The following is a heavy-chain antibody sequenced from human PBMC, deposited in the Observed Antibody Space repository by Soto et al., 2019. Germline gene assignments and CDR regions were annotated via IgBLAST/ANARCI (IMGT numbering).Heavy chain of an antibody. D-gene: IGHD2-21*01. Sequence: QVQLHESGPGLVKPSETMSLTCTVSGGSISSYYWGWMRQPPGKGLEWIGDIYYTGTTNYHPSLKSRVTIAITSKNHFSLNLSSVTAADTAVYYCAKSLFDGGGGLSADWGRGTLVTVSP. V-gene: IGHV4-59*01. CDR1: GGSISSYY. CDR2: IYYTGTT. J-gene: IGHJ4*02. CDR3: AKSLFDGGGGLSAD.